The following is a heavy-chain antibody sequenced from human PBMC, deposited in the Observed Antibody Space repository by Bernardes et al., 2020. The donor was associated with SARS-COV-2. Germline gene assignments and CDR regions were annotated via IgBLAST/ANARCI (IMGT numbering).Heavy chain of an antibody. Sequence: GGSLRLSCAASGFTFSSSSMNWVRQAPGKGLEWVSSISRSSSYLYYADSVKGQFTISRDNAKNSLYLQMNSLRAEDTAVYYCARGDETETWPAYFGVVIIPVMIDYWGQGTLVTVSS. CDR1: GFTFSSSS. V-gene: IGHV3-21*01. J-gene: IGHJ4*02. CDR2: ISRSSSYL. CDR3: ARGDETETWPAYFGVVIIPVMIDY. D-gene: IGHD3-3*01.